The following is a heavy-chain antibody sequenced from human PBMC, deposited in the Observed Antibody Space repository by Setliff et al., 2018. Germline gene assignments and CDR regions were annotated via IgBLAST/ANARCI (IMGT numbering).Heavy chain of an antibody. CDR3: AKGTSYFSDSSGYYYDGLTPSGYMDV. D-gene: IGHD3-22*01. J-gene: IGHJ6*03. V-gene: IGHV3-33*03. Sequence: GSLSLSCAASGFSFSSFGMHWVRQAPGKGLEWVANIWYQGSNKYYADSVKGRFTISRDNSKNTVYLQMNSLRVEDTAVYYCAKGTSYFSDSSGYYYDGLTPSGYMDVWGKGTTVTVSS. CDR1: GFSFSSFG. CDR2: IWYQGSNK.